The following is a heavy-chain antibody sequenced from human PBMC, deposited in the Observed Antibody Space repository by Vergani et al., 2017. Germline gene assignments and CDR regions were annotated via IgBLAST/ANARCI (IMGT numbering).Heavy chain of an antibody. D-gene: IGHD1-14*01. CDR3: ARGHHRNSADESYYFDY. Sequence: QVQLVQSGAEVKKPGSSVKVSCKASGGTFSSYTISWVRQAPGQGLEWMGRIIPILGIANYAQKFQGRVTITADKSTSTAYMELSSLRSEDTAVYYCARGHHRNSADESYYFDYWGQGTLVIVSS. CDR1: GGTFSSYT. CDR2: IIPILGIA. J-gene: IGHJ4*02. V-gene: IGHV1-69*02.